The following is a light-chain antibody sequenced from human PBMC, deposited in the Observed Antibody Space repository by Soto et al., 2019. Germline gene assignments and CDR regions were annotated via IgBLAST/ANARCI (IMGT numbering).Light chain of an antibody. CDR3: ASYTTSGTVV. CDR2: DVS. J-gene: IGLJ3*02. CDR1: SSDLGAYNY. Sequence: QSALTQPASVSGSPGQSIAISCTGSSSDLGAYNYVSWYQQHLGRAPKLMISDVSNRPSGVSDRFSGSKSGSTASLTISGLQAEDEADYYCASYTTSGTVVIGGGTKLTVL. V-gene: IGLV2-14*03.